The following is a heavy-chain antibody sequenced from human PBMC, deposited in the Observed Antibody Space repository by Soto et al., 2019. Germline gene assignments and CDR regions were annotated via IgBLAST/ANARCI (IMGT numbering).Heavy chain of an antibody. V-gene: IGHV3-23*01. CDR1: GIIFSSYA. D-gene: IGHD3-10*01. CDR3: SGSKEDYDHYGIDA. Sequence: PGGSLRLSCAASGIIFSSYAMRWVRLAPGKALEWVAVIPGSGGSTYYADSVKGRFTISRDNSKSTLYLQMNSLRAEDTAVYYRSGSKEDYDHYGIDAWGQGTTVTVSS. CDR2: IPGSGGST. J-gene: IGHJ6*02.